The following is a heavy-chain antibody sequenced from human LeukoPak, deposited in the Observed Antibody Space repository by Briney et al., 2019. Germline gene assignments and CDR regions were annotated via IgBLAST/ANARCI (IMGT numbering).Heavy chain of an antibody. V-gene: IGHV3-23*01. CDR1: GFTFSSYA. CDR3: AKGDYDILTGYYNSYYFDY. J-gene: IGHJ4*02. Sequence: GGSLRLSCAASGFTFSSYAVSWVRQAPGKGLEWVSAISGSGGSTYYADSVKGRFTISRDNSKNTLYLQMNSLRAEDTAVYYCAKGDYDILTGYYNSYYFDYWGQGTLVTVSS. CDR2: ISGSGGST. D-gene: IGHD3-9*01.